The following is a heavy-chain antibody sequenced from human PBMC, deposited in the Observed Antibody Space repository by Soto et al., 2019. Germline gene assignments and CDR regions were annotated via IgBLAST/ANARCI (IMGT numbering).Heavy chain of an antibody. V-gene: IGHV1-46*01. J-gene: IGHJ4*02. D-gene: IGHD2-21*01. CDR2: INPNAGST. Sequence: QVHLVQSGAEVKNPGSSVKVSCKASGYIFIHYYIHWVRQAPGQGLEWMAIINPNAGSTNYAQKFQGRVTVTSDTSTRTVSMELNSLGSDDTAVFFCARSLLQGDFWGQGTLVTVSS. CDR3: ARSLLQGDF. CDR1: GYIFIHYY.